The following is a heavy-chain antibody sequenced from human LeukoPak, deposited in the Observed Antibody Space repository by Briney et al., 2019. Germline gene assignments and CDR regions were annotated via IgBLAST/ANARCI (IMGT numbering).Heavy chain of an antibody. D-gene: IGHD6-13*01. J-gene: IGHJ4*02. CDR1: GYTFTSYG. CDR3: ARLDSSSWSFDY. Sequence: ASVKVSCKASGYTFTSYGNRWVRQAPGHGLEWMGWISAYNGNTNYAQKLQGRVTTTTDTSPSTAYMELRSLRSDDTAVYYCARLDSSSWSFDYWGQGTLVTVSS. V-gene: IGHV1-18*04. CDR2: ISAYNGNT.